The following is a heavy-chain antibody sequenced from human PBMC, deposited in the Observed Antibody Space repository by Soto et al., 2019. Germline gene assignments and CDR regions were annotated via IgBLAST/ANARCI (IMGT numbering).Heavy chain of an antibody. CDR3: AAKLGTTHYFDF. Sequence: QVQLQESGPGLVQPSQTLSLTCSVSGDPVSSGSYYWTWVRQHPVKGLEWIGYIYHTGSTYYNPSLQSRLITSIDTSKNQFSLHLYSVTAADTAVYVCAAKLGTTHYFDFWGQGSLVAVSS. J-gene: IGHJ4*02. D-gene: IGHD7-27*01. CDR2: IYHTGST. V-gene: IGHV4-31*03. CDR1: GDPVSSGSYY.